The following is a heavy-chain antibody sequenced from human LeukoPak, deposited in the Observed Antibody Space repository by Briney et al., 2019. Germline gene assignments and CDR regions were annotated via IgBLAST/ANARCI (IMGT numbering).Heavy chain of an antibody. V-gene: IGHV4-59*08. Sequence: SETLSLTCTVSGGSISKYYCSWIRQPPGKGLEWIAYIYYTGSTYYNPSLKSRVTMSVDTSKNQFSLSLSSVTAADTAVYYCARHISGGATLDWGQGTLVTVSS. CDR3: ARHISGGATLD. CDR1: GGSISKYY. D-gene: IGHD2-15*01. J-gene: IGHJ4*02. CDR2: IYYTGST.